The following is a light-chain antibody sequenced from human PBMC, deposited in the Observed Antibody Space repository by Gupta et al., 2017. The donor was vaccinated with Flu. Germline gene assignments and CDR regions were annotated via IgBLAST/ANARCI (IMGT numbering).Light chain of an antibody. CDR3: LQDYNYPRT. Sequence: IEMTQSPSSLSVSRGDRVTITCRASQGIRNDLGWYQQKPGKAPKLLIYAASSLQSGVPSRFSGSGSGTDFTLTISSLQPEDFATYFCLQDYNYPRTFGQGTKVEIK. J-gene: IGKJ1*01. CDR1: QGIRND. V-gene: IGKV1-6*01. CDR2: AAS.